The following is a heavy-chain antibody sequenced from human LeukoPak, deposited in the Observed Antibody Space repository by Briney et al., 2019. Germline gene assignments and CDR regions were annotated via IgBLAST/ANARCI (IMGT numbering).Heavy chain of an antibody. J-gene: IGHJ5*02. CDR1: GYTFTGYY. V-gene: IGHV1-2*02. CDR2: INPNSGGT. D-gene: IGHD6-13*01. Sequence: ASVKVSCKASGYTFTGYYMHWVRQAPGQGLEWMGWINPNSGGTNYAQKFQGRVTMTRDTSISTAYMELSRLRSDDTAVYYCARHDAAAAGTFDPWGQGTLVTVSS. CDR3: ARHDAAAAGTFDP.